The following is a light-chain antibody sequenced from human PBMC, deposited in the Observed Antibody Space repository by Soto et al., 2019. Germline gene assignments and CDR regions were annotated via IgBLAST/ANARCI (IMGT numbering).Light chain of an antibody. CDR2: DVS. Sequence: QLVLTQPASVSGSPGQSITISCTGTSSDVGGYNFVSWYQQHPGKAPKLMIYDVSNRPSGVSNRFSGSKSGNTASLTISGLQAEDEADYYCSSYRSSSTLYGFGTGTKLTVL. V-gene: IGLV2-14*01. CDR3: SSYRSSSTLYG. J-gene: IGLJ1*01. CDR1: SSDVGGYNF.